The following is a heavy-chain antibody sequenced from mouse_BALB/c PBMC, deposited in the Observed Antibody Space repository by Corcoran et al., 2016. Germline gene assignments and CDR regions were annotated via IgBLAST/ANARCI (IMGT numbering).Heavy chain of an antibody. D-gene: IGHD1-1*01. V-gene: IGHV3-6*02. Sequence: DVQLQESGPGLVKPSQSLSLTCSVTGYSLTSGYYWNWIRQFPGNKLEWMGYISYDGSNNYNPSLKNRISITRDTSKNQFFLKLNSVTTEDTATYYCARDYYGSSYFDYWGQGTTLTVSS. CDR2: ISYDGSN. CDR3: ARDYYGSSYFDY. J-gene: IGHJ2*01. CDR1: GYSLTSGYY.